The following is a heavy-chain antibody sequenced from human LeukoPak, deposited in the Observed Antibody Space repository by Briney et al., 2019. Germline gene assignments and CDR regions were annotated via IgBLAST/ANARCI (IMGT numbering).Heavy chain of an antibody. D-gene: IGHD2-2*01. Sequence: SQTLSLTCTVSGGSISSGGYYWSWIRQHPGKGLEWIGYIYYSGSTYYNPSLKSRVTISVDTSKNQFSLKLSSVTAADTAVYYCASLGVPAAIHCFDYWGQGTLVTVSS. J-gene: IGHJ4*02. CDR1: GGSISSGGYY. V-gene: IGHV4-31*03. CDR2: IYYSGST. CDR3: ASLGVPAAIHCFDY.